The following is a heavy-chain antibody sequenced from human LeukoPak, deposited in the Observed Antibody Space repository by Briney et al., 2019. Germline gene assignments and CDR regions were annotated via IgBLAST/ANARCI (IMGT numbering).Heavy chain of an antibody. Sequence: GGSLRLSCAASGFTFSTYGMSWVRQAPGKGLEWVSAISGSGDSTYYADSVKGRFTISRDNSKNTLYLQMNSLRAEDTAVYYCVLRLGELFRDAFDIWGQGTMVTVSS. J-gene: IGHJ3*02. CDR3: VLRLGELFRDAFDI. CDR1: GFTFSTYG. V-gene: IGHV3-23*01. D-gene: IGHD3-16*01. CDR2: ISGSGDST.